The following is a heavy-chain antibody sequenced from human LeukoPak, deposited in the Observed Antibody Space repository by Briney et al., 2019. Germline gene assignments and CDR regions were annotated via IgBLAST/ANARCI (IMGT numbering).Heavy chain of an antibody. CDR1: GGSFSGYY. CDR2: INHSGST. J-gene: IGHJ6*02. Sequence: SETLSLTCAVYGGSFSGYYWSWIRQPPGKGLEWIGEINHSGSTNYNPSLKSRVTISVDTSKNQFSLKLGSVTAADTAVYYCARAPLDIVVVPAAIPTEYYYYHGMDVWGQGTTVTVSS. V-gene: IGHV4-34*01. D-gene: IGHD2-2*02. CDR3: ARAPLDIVVVPAAIPTEYYYYHGMDV.